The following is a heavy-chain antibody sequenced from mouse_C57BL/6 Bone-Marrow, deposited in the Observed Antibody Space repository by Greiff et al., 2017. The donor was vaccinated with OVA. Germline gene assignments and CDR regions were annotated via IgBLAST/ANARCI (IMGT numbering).Heavy chain of an antibody. J-gene: IGHJ2*01. CDR1: GYSFTSYW. D-gene: IGHD2-1*01. V-gene: IGHV1-55*01. Sequence: VQLHQPGAELVKPGASVKMSCKASGYSFTSYWITWVKQWPGHGLEWIGDIYPGSGSPNYNEKFKSKATLTVDTSSSTAYMQLSSLTSEDSAVYYCASLLYRTVYYFDYWGQGTTLTVSS. CDR3: ASLLYRTVYYFDY. CDR2: IYPGSGSP.